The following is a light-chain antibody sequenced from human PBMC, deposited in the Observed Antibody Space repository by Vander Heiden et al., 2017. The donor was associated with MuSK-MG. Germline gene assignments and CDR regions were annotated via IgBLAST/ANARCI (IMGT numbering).Light chain of an antibody. V-gene: IGKV1-13*02. J-gene: IGKJ3*01. Sequence: AIQLTQSPSSLSASVRERVTITCRASQGISSALAWYQQKPGKAPKLLIYDASSLESGVPSRFSGSGSGTDFTLTISSLQPEDFATYYCQQFNSYPPFTFGPGTKVDIK. CDR3: QQFNSYPPFT. CDR1: QGISSA. CDR2: DAS.